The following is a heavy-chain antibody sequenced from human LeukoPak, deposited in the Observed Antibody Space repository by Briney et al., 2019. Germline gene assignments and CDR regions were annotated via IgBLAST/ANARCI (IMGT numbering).Heavy chain of an antibody. Sequence: ASVKVSCKASGYTFTSYGISWVRQAPGQGLEWMGWINAYNGNTNYAQKLQGRVTMTTDTSTSTAYMELRSLRSDDTAVYYCARDGAAAGDSYYYYGMDVWGQGTTVTVSS. CDR2: INAYNGNT. CDR3: ARDGAAAGDSYYYYGMDV. CDR1: GYTFTSYG. V-gene: IGHV1-18*01. J-gene: IGHJ6*02. D-gene: IGHD6-13*01.